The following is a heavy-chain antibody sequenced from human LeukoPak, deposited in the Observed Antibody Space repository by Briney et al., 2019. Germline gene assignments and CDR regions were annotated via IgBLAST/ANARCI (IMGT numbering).Heavy chain of an antibody. D-gene: IGHD3-9*01. CDR3: ARARGGYYDILTGYSYNYYFDD. J-gene: IGHJ4*02. V-gene: IGHV1-69*05. CDR2: IILIFGTA. Sequence: SVKVSCKASGGTFSSYAIRWVRQAPGQGLEWMGGIILIFGTANYAQKVQRRVTITTDESTSTAYMELSSLRSEDTAVYYCARARGGYYDILTGYSYNYYFDDWGQGTLATVSS. CDR1: GGTFSSYA.